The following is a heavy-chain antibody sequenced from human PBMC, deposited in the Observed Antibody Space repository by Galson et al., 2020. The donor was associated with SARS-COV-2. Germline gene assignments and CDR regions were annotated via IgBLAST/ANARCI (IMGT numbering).Heavy chain of an antibody. CDR3: VREWGDINSSVLDY. V-gene: IGHV1-46*04. Sequence: ASVKVSCKASGYTFISFYIHWVRQAPGQGLEWMGVINPSGDITSYAQKLRGRVTVTRDMSTQTVYMELSSLTSEDTAVYYCVREWGDINSSVLDYWGQGSLVVVSS. CDR2: INPSGDIT. J-gene: IGHJ4*02. D-gene: IGHD2-21*01. CDR1: GYTFISFY.